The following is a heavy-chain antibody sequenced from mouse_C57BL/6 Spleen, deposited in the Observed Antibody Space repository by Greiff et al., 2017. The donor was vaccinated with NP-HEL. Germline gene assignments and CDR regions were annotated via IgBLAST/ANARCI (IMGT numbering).Heavy chain of an antibody. J-gene: IGHJ4*01. Sequence: EVQLMESGEGLVKPGASLKLSCAASGFTFSGYAMSWVRQTPEKRLEWVAYICPGGDYIYYADTVKGRFTISRDNARNTLYLQMSSLKAEDTAMYYCTRDRDGAMDYWGQGTSVTVSS. V-gene: IGHV5-9-1*02. CDR2: ICPGGDYI. CDR1: GFTFSGYA. CDR3: TRDRDGAMDY. D-gene: IGHD2-3*01.